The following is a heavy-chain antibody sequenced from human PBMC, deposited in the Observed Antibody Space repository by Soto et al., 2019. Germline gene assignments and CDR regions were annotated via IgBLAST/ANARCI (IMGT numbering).Heavy chain of an antibody. D-gene: IGHD6-13*01. CDR2: VYNSGST. CDR1: GGSISSNY. Sequence: SETLSLTCTVSGGSISSNYWTWIRQPPGKGLEWIGYVYNSGSTNYNPSLKSRVTISEDTSKSQFSLKVNSMTAADTAVCYCARYRREAVAGYTLDNWGQGILVTVSS. V-gene: IGHV4-59*01. J-gene: IGHJ4*02. CDR3: ARYRREAVAGYTLDN.